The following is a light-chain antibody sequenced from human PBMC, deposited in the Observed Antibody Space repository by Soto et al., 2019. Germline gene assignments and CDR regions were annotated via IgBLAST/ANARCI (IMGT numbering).Light chain of an antibody. CDR1: ESVSNS. CDR2: NAS. Sequence: TAFTQPPATLPLSPEEGATLSCRASESVSNSLAWYQHKPGQAPRLLIYNASNRATGIPARFSGSGSGTDFTLTISSLEPEDFAVYFCQHRAGWPPALTFGGGTKVDI. CDR3: QHRAGWPPALT. J-gene: IGKJ4*01. V-gene: IGKV3-11*01.